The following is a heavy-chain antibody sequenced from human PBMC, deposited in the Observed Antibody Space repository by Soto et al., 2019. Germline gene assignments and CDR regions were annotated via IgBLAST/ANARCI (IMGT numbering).Heavy chain of an antibody. CDR3: ARRRGSSRLNWFDP. CDR1: GYTFTSYD. V-gene: IGHV1-8*01. Sequence: QVQLVQSGAEVKKPGASVKVSCKASGYTFTSYDINWVRQATGQGLEWMGWMNPNSGNTGYAQKFQGRVTRTRNTSISTAYMELSSLRAEDTAVYYCARRRGSSRLNWFDPWGQGTLVTVSS. J-gene: IGHJ5*02. CDR2: MNPNSGNT. D-gene: IGHD6-13*01.